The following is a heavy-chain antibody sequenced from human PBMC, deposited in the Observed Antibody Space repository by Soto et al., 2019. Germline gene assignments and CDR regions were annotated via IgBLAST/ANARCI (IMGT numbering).Heavy chain of an antibody. V-gene: IGHV3-33*01. Sequence: QVQLVESGGGVVQPGRSLRLSCAASGFTFSSYGMHWVRQAPGKGLEWVALIWYDGSNKYYADSVKGRFTISRDNSKNTLFLQMNSLRAEYTAVYYCARGLWSFDYWGQGTLVTVSS. J-gene: IGHJ4*02. CDR1: GFTFSSYG. CDR3: ARGLWSFDY. D-gene: IGHD5-18*01. CDR2: IWYDGSNK.